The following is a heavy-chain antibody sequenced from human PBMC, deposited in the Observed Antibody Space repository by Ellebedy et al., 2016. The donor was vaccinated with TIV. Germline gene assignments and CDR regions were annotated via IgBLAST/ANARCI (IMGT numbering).Heavy chain of an antibody. J-gene: IGHJ5*02. D-gene: IGHD3-22*01. V-gene: IGHV4-4*07. Sequence: SETLSLXCTVPGGSINSDHWTWIRQPAGKGLEWIGRIYSSGTDYNPSLKSRVTMSVDTSKNQFSLRLSSVTAADTAVYYCARVKFYYDSRRSWFDPWGQGTLVTVSS. CDR2: IYSSGT. CDR3: ARVKFYYDSRRSWFDP. CDR1: GGSINSDH.